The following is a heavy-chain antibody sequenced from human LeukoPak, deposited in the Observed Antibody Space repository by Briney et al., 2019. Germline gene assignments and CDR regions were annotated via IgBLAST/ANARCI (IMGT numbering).Heavy chain of an antibody. CDR2: INRDGSTT. CDR3: ARGVHYGSDY. Sequence: GGSLRLSCAASGFTFSTYFMHWVRHAPGKGLVWVSRINRDGSTTSLADSVKGRFTISRDNAKNTLYLQMDSLRAEDTAVYFCARGVHYGSDYWGQGTLVTVSS. V-gene: IGHV3-74*01. J-gene: IGHJ4*02. CDR1: GFTFSTYF. D-gene: IGHD4-17*01.